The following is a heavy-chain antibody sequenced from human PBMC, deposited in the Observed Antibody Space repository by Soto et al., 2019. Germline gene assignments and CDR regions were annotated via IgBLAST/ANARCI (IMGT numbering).Heavy chain of an antibody. CDR2: ISSSSSYT. V-gene: IGHV3-11*05. J-gene: IGHJ5*01. CDR1: EVTFVDYC. Sequence: PGGSLRLPWAAVEVTFVDYCIRRILKTQGKGLEWVSYISSSSSYTNYADSVKGRFTISRDNAKNSLYLQMNSLRAEDTAVYYCARDPGYQLLYGRATWFDSWGKGTLVTVSS. CDR3: ARDPGYQLLYGRATWFDS. D-gene: IGHD2-2*02.